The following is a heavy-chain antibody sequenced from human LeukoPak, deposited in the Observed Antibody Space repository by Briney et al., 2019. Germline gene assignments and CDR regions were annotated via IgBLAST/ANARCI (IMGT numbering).Heavy chain of an antibody. Sequence: GGSLRLSCAASGFTFSSYAMSWVRQAPGKGLEGVSAISGSGGSTYYADSVKGRFTISRANSKVTLYLQMYSLRAEDTAVYYCAKGVGSSGWYWTYYFDYWGQGTLVTVSS. J-gene: IGHJ4*02. CDR3: AKGVGSSGWYWTYYFDY. V-gene: IGHV3-23*01. D-gene: IGHD6-19*01. CDR1: GFTFSSYA. CDR2: ISGSGGST.